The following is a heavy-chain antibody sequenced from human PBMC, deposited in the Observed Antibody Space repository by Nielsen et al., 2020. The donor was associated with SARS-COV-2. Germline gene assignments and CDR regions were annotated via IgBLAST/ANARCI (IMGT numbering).Heavy chain of an antibody. J-gene: IGHJ6*02. CDR2: ISWNSGSI. CDR1: GFTFDDYA. D-gene: IGHD5-24*01. V-gene: IGHV3-9*01. CDR3: ASPGGWLQSLNYYGMDV. Sequence: SLKISCAASGFTFDDYAMHWVRQAPGKGLEWVSGISWNSGSIGYADSVKGRFTISRDNAKNSLYLQMNSLRAEDTALYYCASPGGWLQSLNYYGMDVWGQGTTVTVSS.